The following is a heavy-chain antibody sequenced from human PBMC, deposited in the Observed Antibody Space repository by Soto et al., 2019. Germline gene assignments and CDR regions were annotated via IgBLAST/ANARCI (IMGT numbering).Heavy chain of an antibody. J-gene: IGHJ4*02. CDR1: GFTFSSYA. CDR2: ISYDGRDK. V-gene: IGHV3-30*04. CDR3: AWAAQQLIPLDY. Sequence: QVQLVESGGGVVQPGRSLRLSCAASGFTFSSYAMHWVRQAPGKGLEWLTGISYDGRDKFYADSVKGRFTISRDKPRNTLYLQMNSLRTEDSAVYYCAWAAQQLIPLDYWGQGTLVTVSS. D-gene: IGHD1-1*01.